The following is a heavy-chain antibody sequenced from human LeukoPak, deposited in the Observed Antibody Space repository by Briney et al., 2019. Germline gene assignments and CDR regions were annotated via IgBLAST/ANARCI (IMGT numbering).Heavy chain of an antibody. J-gene: IGHJ4*02. V-gene: IGHV3-30*02. CDR3: AKDARAYNWNEPYDY. CDR2: IRYDGSNE. D-gene: IGHD1-20*01. CDR1: GFTFSTYG. Sequence: GRSQRLSCAASGFTFSTYGMHWVRQAPGKGLEWVAFIRYDGSNEYYADSVKGRFTISRDNSKSTLYLQMNSLRAEDTAFYYCAKDARAYNWNEPYDYWGQGTLVTVSS.